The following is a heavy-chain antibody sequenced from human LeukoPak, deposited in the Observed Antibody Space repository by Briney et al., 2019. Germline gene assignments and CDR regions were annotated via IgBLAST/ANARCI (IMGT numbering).Heavy chain of an antibody. CDR1: GGSLSGYY. CDR2: IYYSGST. V-gene: IGHV4-34*01. Sequence: SETLSLTCAVYGGSLSGYYWSWIRQPPGKGLEWIGSIYYSGSTYYNPSLKSRVTISVDTSKNQFSLKVSSVTAADTAVYYCARRELLSTPDAFDIWGQGTMATVSS. D-gene: IGHD3-10*01. CDR3: ARRELLSTPDAFDI. J-gene: IGHJ3*02.